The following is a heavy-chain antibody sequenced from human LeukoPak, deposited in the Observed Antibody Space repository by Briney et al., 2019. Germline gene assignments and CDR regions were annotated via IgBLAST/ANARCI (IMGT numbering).Heavy chain of an antibody. CDR2: ISAYNGST. J-gene: IGHJ6*02. Sequence: ASVNVSCKASDFSFTSYGMSWVRQAPGQGLEWMGWISAYNGSTKYAQKLQGRVTMTTDTSTGTAYMGLRSLRPDDTAVYYCARDLTSNVAVTEYHYYAMDVWGQGTTVTVSS. V-gene: IGHV1-18*01. CDR3: ARDLTSNVAVTEYHYYAMDV. CDR1: DFSFTSYG. D-gene: IGHD6-19*01.